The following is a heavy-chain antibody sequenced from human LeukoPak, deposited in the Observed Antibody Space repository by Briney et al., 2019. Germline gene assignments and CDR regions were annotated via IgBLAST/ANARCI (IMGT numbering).Heavy chain of an antibody. Sequence: SQTLSLTCTVSGGSISSGSYYWSWIRQPAGKGLEWIGRIYTSGSTNYNPSLKSRVTISVDTSKNQFSLKLSLVTAADTAVYYCARLEYSSGWYPGYGAFDIWGQGTMVTVSS. J-gene: IGHJ3*02. CDR3: ARLEYSSGWYPGYGAFDI. V-gene: IGHV4-61*02. D-gene: IGHD6-19*01. CDR2: IYTSGST. CDR1: GGSISSGSYY.